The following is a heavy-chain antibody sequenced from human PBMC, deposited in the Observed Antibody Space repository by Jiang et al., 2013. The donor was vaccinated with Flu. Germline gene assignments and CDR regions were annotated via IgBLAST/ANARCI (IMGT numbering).Heavy chain of an antibody. CDR2: INHSGST. D-gene: IGHD3-10*02. V-gene: IGHV4-34*01. Sequence: LLKPSETLSLTCAVYGGSFSGYYWSWIRQPPGKGLEWIGEINHSGSTNYNPSLKSRVTISVDTSKNQFSLKLSSVTAADTAVYYCARDGRSYYYDRGGDYWGQGTLVTVSS. CDR3: ARDGRSYYYDRGGDY. J-gene: IGHJ4*02. CDR1: GGSFSGYY.